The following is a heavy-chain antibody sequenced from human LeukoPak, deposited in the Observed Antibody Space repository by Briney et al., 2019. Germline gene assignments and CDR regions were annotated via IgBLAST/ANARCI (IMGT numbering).Heavy chain of an antibody. V-gene: IGHV3-53*01. CDR2: IYSGGST. CDR3: AATRDGYKWDFDY. CDR1: GFTASSKY. D-gene: IGHD5-24*01. Sequence: QTGGSLRLSCAASGFTASSKYMSWVRQAPGKGLEWVSDIYSGGSTYYADSVKGRFTISRDNSKNTLYLQMNSLRAEDTAVYYCAATRDGYKWDFDYWGQGTLVTVSS. J-gene: IGHJ4*02.